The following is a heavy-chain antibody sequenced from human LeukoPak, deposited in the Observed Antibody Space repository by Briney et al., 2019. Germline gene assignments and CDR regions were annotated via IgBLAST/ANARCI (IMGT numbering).Heavy chain of an antibody. CDR3: ARDLGAAGWTSSGWFRTPDY. V-gene: IGHV1-18*01. CDR2: ISNYNGYT. D-gene: IGHD6-19*01. J-gene: IGHJ4*02. CDR1: GYPFTNYG. Sequence: GASVKVSCKASGYPFTNYGISWVRQVPGQGLEWMGWISNYNGYTKYADKFQARVTMTTDTSTTTTNMELMSLRSGDTAVYYCARDLGAAGWTSSGWFRTPDYWGQGTLVTVSS.